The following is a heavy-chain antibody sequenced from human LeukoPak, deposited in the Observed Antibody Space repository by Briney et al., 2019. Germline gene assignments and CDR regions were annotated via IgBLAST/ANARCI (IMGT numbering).Heavy chain of an antibody. V-gene: IGHV1-69*05. J-gene: IGHJ4*02. Sequence: GSSVKVSCKASGGTFSSYAISWVRQAPGQGLEWMGGIIPIFGTANYAQKFQGRVTMTRDMSTSTVYMELSSLRSEDTAVYYCATSYNWNLFDYWGQGTLVTVSS. CDR3: ATSYNWNLFDY. CDR2: IIPIFGTA. CDR1: GGTFSSYA. D-gene: IGHD1-20*01.